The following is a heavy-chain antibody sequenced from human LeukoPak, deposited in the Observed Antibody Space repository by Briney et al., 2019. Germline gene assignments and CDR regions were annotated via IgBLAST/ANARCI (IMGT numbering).Heavy chain of an antibody. D-gene: IGHD2-2*01. CDR2: IKQDGSEK. Sequence: GGSLRLSCAASGFTFDSNSMSWVRQAPGKGLEWVANIKQDGSEKYYVDSVKGRFTISGDNAKNSLYLQMNSLRAEDTAVYYCARDRWSSTSYNDYWGQGTLVTVSS. J-gene: IGHJ4*02. CDR1: GFTFDSNS. CDR3: ARDRWSSTSYNDY. V-gene: IGHV3-7*01.